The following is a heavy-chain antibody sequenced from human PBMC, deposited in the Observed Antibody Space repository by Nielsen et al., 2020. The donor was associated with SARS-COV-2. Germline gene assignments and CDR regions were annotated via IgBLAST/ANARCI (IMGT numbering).Heavy chain of an antibody. CDR2: ISSSGGNT. Sequence: GGSLRLSCAVSGFIFSSYAMNWVRQAPGKGLEWVSAISSSGGNTYYADSVKGRFTISRDNFKNALYLQMNSLRAEDTAVYYCAKAGSHSYSDHWGQGTLVTVSS. J-gene: IGHJ4*02. CDR3: AKAGSHSYSDH. V-gene: IGHV3-23*01. CDR1: GFIFSSYA. D-gene: IGHD1-26*01.